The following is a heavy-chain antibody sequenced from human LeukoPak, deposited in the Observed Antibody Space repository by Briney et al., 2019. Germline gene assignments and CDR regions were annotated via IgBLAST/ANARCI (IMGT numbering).Heavy chain of an antibody. D-gene: IGHD2-2*01. J-gene: IGHJ4*02. CDR2: IRYDGSNK. Sequence: GXSLRLSCAASGFTFSSYGMHWVRQAPGKGLEWVAFIRYDGSNKYYADSVKGRFTISRDNSKNTLYLQMNSLRTEDTAVYYCAKASRIVVVPAAMDYWGQGTLVTVSS. V-gene: IGHV3-30*02. CDR3: AKASRIVVVPAAMDY. CDR1: GFTFSSYG.